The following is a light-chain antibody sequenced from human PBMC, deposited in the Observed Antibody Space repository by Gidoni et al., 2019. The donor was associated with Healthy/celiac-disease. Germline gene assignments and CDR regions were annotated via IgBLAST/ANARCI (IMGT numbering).Light chain of an antibody. V-gene: IGKV1-5*03. Sequence: DIQMTQSPSTLSASVGDRVTITCRASQSISSWLAWYQQKPGKAPKLLIYKASSLESGVPSRFSGSGSGTEFTLTISSLQPDEFATYYCQQYNSYSGFGPGTKVDIK. CDR3: QQYNSYSG. CDR1: QSISSW. CDR2: KAS. J-gene: IGKJ3*01.